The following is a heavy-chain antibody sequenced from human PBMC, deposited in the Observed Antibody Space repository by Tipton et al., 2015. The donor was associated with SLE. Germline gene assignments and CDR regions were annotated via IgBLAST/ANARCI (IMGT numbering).Heavy chain of an antibody. V-gene: IGHV4-61*02. J-gene: IGHJ6*03. CDR3: ARGHYYYYMDV. CDR1: GGSISSGSYY. CDR2: IYTSGST. Sequence: TLSLTCTVSGGSISSGSYYWSWIRQPAGKGLEWIGRIYTSGSTNYNPSLKSRVTISVDTSKNQFSLKLSSVTAADTAVYYCARGHYYYYMDVWGKGTTVTVSS.